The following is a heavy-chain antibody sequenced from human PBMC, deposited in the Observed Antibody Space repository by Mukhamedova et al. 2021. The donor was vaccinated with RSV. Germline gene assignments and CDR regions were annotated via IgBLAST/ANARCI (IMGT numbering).Heavy chain of an antibody. V-gene: IGHV3-73*01. J-gene: IGHJ4*02. D-gene: IGHD3-3*02. CDR3: TSSVGSISDVY. CDR2: KADSYAT. Sequence: KADSYATQYGASVKGRFTISRDDSKNTVYLQMNSLKIEDTAVYYCTSSVGSISDVYWAQGTLVTVSS.